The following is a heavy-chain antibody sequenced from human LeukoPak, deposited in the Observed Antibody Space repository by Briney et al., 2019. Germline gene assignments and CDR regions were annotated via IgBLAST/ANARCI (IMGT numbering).Heavy chain of an antibody. CDR1: GFTFSSYA. CDR2: ISGSGGST. J-gene: IGHJ6*02. D-gene: IGHD3-22*01. CDR3: AKDLAPLGYYDSSGFETFDGMDV. Sequence: GGSLRLSRAASGFTFSSYAMSWVRQAPGKGLEWVSAISGSGGSTYYADSVKGRFTISRDNSKNTLYLQMNSLRAEDTAVYYCAKDLAPLGYYDSSGFETFDGMDVWGQGTTVTVSS. V-gene: IGHV3-23*01.